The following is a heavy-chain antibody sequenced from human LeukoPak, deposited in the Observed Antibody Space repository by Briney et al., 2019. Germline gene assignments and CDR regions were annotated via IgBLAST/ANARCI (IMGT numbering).Heavy chain of an antibody. J-gene: IGHJ6*02. D-gene: IGHD3-10*01. CDR1: GGSISSYY. V-gene: IGHV4-59*08. CDR2: IYYSGST. CDR3: ARHALRYYGSGSSTDV. Sequence: SETLSLTCTVSGGSISSYYWSWIRQPPGKGLEWIGYIYYSGSTSYNPSLKSRVTISVDTSKNQFSLKLSSVTAADTAVYYCARHALRYYGSGSSTDVWGQGTTVTVSS.